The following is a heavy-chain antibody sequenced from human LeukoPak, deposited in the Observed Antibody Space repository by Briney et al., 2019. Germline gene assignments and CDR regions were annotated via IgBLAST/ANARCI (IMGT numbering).Heavy chain of an antibody. CDR1: GYSICSGYY. D-gene: IGHD1-26*01. Sequence: SETLSLTCAVSGYSICSGYYWGWIRQPPGKGLEWIGSIYHSGSTYYNPSLKSRVTISVDTSKNQFSLKLSSVTAADTAVYYCARHRAEWELSNWGQGTLVTVSS. CDR2: IYHSGST. J-gene: IGHJ4*02. V-gene: IGHV4-38-2*01. CDR3: ARHRAEWELSN.